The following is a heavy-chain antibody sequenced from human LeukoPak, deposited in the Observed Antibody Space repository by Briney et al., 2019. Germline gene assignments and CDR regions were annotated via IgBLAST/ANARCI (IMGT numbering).Heavy chain of an antibody. CDR3: ARGAVVAGY. V-gene: IGHV4-34*01. CDR2: INHSGST. Sequence: SETLSLTCAVYGGSFSGYYWSWIRQPPGKGLEWIGEINHSGSTNYNPSLKSRVTISVGTSKNQFSLKLSSVTAADTAVYYCARGAVVAGYWGQGTLVTVSS. D-gene: IGHD2-15*01. CDR1: GGSFSGYY. J-gene: IGHJ4*02.